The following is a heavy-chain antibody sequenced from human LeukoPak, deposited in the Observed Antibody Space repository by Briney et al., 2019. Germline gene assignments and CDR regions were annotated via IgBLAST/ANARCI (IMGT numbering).Heavy chain of an antibody. CDR2: ISAYTENT. V-gene: IGHV1-18*01. J-gene: IGHJ3*02. D-gene: IGHD3-16*02. Sequence: GASVKVSCKASGYTFTSYGISWVRQAPGHGLQRMGWISAYTENTNYAQNFQGRVIMTTDTSTTTAYMELRSLRSDDTAVYYCARWVIRADVFDIWGQGTMVTVSS. CDR3: ARWVIRADVFDI. CDR1: GYTFTSYG.